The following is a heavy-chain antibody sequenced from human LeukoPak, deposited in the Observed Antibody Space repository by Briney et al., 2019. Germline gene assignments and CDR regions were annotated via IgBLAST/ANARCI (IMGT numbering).Heavy chain of an antibody. Sequence: GGSLRLSCAASGFTFSSYSMNWVRQAPGKGLEWVSYISSSSSTIYYADSVKGRFTISRDNAKNSLYLQMNSLRAEDTALYYCARTFYDYVWGTPDYWGQGTLVTVSS. V-gene: IGHV3-48*01. CDR1: GFTFSSYS. CDR2: ISSSSSTI. D-gene: IGHD3-16*01. J-gene: IGHJ4*02. CDR3: ARTFYDYVWGTPDY.